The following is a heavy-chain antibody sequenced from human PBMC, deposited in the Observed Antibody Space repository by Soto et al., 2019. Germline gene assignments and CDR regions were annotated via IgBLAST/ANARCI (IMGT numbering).Heavy chain of an antibody. D-gene: IGHD7-27*01. Sequence: ASVKVSCKASGGTFSSYAISWVRQAPGQGLEWMGGIIPIFGTANYAQKFQGRVTITADEPTSTAYMELSSLRSEDTAVYYCARVETGALTQYYYYYYGMDVWGQGTTVTVSS. J-gene: IGHJ6*02. CDR1: GGTFSSYA. V-gene: IGHV1-69*13. CDR2: IIPIFGTA. CDR3: ARVETGALTQYYYYYYGMDV.